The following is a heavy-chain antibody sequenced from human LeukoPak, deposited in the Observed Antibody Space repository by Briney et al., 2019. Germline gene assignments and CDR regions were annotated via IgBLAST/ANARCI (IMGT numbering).Heavy chain of an antibody. V-gene: IGHV4-59*01. J-gene: IGHJ4*02. Sequence: SETLSLTCTVSGASISSYFWSWIRQPPGKGLEWIGYISNSGSTNYNPSLKGRVTMSVDGSRNQLSLKLTSVTAADTAVYFCARASAYWSGICDYWGQGTLVTVSS. D-gene: IGHD2-21*01. CDR2: ISNSGST. CDR3: ARASAYWSGICDY. CDR1: GASISSYF.